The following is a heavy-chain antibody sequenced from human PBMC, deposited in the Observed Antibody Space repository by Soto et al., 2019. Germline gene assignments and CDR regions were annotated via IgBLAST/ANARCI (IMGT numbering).Heavy chain of an antibody. CDR2: IYYSGST. CDR1: GGSIRTSGYS. D-gene: IGHD6-13*01. Sequence: ASETLSLTCTVSGGSIRTSGYSWGWIRRPPGKGLEWIATIYYSGSTYYNPSLQSRVTISVDTSKNQFSLKLSSVTAADTAVYYCARGNRYSSSWYPRRYYFDYWGQGTLVTVSS. V-gene: IGHV4-39*01. CDR3: ARGNRYSSSWYPRRYYFDY. J-gene: IGHJ4*02.